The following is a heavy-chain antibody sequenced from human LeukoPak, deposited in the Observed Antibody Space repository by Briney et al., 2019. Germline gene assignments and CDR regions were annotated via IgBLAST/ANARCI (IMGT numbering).Heavy chain of an antibody. D-gene: IGHD3-16*01. V-gene: IGHV1-18*01. J-gene: IGHJ4*02. CDR1: GYSFTRNG. Sequence: ASVKVSCKPSGYSFTRNGISWVRQAPRQGHEWMAWISANSGNTNYAQNFQDRVTLTTDTSTSTAYMELRSLRSDDTAVYYCARDVNYAFDYWGQGTLVTVSS. CDR2: ISANSGNT. CDR3: ARDVNYAFDY.